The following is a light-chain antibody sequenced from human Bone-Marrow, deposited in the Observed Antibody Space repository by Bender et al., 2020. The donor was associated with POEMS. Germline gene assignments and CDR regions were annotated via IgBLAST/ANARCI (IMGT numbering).Light chain of an antibody. Sequence: QSVLTQPPSVSGAPGQRVTITCTGSSFNIGADYDVHWYQQVPGRAPRLLIYGNTNRPSGVPDRFSGSKSGTSASLAITGLQAEDEADYYCQSYDRDLSGSRVFGGGTKLTV. V-gene: IGLV1-40*01. CDR2: GNT. CDR1: SFNIGADYD. CDR3: QSYDRDLSGSRV. J-gene: IGLJ3*02.